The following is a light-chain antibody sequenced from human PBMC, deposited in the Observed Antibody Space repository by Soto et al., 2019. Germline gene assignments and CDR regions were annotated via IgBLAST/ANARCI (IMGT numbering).Light chain of an antibody. CDR2: SNN. Sequence: QAVVTQPPSASGTPGQRVTISCSGNRSNTGSNSVNWYQQLPGTAPKSLIHSNNQRPSGVPDRFSGSKSGTSASLAFSGLQSEDEADYYCAAWDDSLNGVVFGGGTKLTVL. CDR1: RSNTGSNS. CDR3: AAWDDSLNGVV. J-gene: IGLJ2*01. V-gene: IGLV1-44*01.